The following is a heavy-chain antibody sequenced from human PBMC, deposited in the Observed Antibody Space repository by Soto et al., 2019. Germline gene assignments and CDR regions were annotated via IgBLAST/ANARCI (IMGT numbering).Heavy chain of an antibody. Sequence: GGSLRLSCAASGFTFSSYAMHWVRQAPGKGLEWVAVISYDGSNKYYADSVKGRFTISRDNSKNTLYLQMNSLRAEDTAVYYCARELGYYYGSGRSYWGQGTLVTVSS. D-gene: IGHD3-10*01. CDR3: ARELGYYYGSGRSY. V-gene: IGHV3-30-3*01. J-gene: IGHJ4*02. CDR1: GFTFSSYA. CDR2: ISYDGSNK.